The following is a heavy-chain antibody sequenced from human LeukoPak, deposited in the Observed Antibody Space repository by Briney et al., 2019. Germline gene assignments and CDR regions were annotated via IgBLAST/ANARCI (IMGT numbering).Heavy chain of an antibody. CDR3: ARHVVAVGFDY. J-gene: IGHJ4*02. CDR1: GFTFSSYS. CDR2: ITSSSSYI. D-gene: IGHD3-22*01. Sequence: EGSLRLSCAASGFTFSSYSMNWVRQAPGKGLEWVSSITSSSSYIYYADSVKGRFTISRDNAKNSLYLQMNSLRAEDTAVYCARHVVAVGFDYWGQGTLVTVSS. V-gene: IGHV3-21*01.